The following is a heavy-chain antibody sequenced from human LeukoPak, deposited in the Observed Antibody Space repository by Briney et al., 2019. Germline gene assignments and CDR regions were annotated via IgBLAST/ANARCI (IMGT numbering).Heavy chain of an antibody. Sequence: GESLKISCKGSGYSFTSYWIGWVRQVPGKGLEWMGIIYPGDSDTRYSPSFQGQVTISADKSISIAYLQWSSLKASDTAMYYCARQKRGNYGDLDYWGQGTLVTVSS. CDR3: ARQKRGNYGDLDY. CDR1: GYSFTSYW. J-gene: IGHJ4*02. CDR2: IYPGDSDT. V-gene: IGHV5-51*01. D-gene: IGHD4-17*01.